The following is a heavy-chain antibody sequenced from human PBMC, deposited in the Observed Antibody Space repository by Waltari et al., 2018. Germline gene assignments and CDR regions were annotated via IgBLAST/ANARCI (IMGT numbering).Heavy chain of an antibody. J-gene: IGHJ4*02. CDR3: ASETFDY. CDR2: TNSDGSST. V-gene: IGHV3-74*01. Sequence: EVQLVESGGALVQPGGSLRPSCAASGFTFNPYWMHWVRQAPGKGLVWVSRTNSDGSSTTYADAVKGRFTISRDNAKNTVYLQMNSLRAEDTAVYYCASETFDYWGQGTLVTVSS. CDR1: GFTFNPYW.